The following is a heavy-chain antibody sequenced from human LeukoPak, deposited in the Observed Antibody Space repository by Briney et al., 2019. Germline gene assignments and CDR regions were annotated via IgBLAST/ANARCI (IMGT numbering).Heavy chain of an antibody. Sequence: KPSETLSLTCTVSGGSINSYYWSWIRQPPGKGLEWIGYIYYNGNTNYNPSLKSRVTISVDTSKNQFSLKLNSVTAADTAVYYCARSDTHEGDYWGQGTLVTVSS. CDR2: IYYNGNT. J-gene: IGHJ4*02. V-gene: IGHV4-59*08. CDR3: ARSDTHEGDY. CDR1: GGSINSYY. D-gene: IGHD5-18*01.